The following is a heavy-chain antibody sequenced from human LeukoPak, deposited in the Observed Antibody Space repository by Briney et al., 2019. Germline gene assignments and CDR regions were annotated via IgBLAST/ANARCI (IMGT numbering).Heavy chain of an antibody. Sequence: PSETLSLTCTVSGGSISSYYWSWIRQPPGKGLEWIGYIYYSGSTNYNPSLKSRVTISVDTSKNQFSLKLSSVTAADTAVYYCARRPLPYYFDYWGQGTLVTVSS. V-gene: IGHV4-59*08. D-gene: IGHD3-16*02. CDR3: ARRPLPYYFDY. J-gene: IGHJ4*02. CDR2: IYYSGST. CDR1: GGSISSYY.